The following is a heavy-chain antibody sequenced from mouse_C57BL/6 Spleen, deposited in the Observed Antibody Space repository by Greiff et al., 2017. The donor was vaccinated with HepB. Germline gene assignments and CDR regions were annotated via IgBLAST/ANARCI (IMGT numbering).Heavy chain of an antibody. CDR1: GFNIKDDY. CDR3: TTNYYGSSYDFDY. V-gene: IGHV14-4*01. J-gene: IGHJ2*01. Sequence: EVQLQQSGAELVRPGASVKLSCTASGFNIKDDYMHWVKQRPEQGLEWIGWIDPENGDTEYASKFQGKATITADTSSNKTYLQLSSLTSEDTAVYYCTTNYYGSSYDFDYWGQGTTLTVSS. D-gene: IGHD1-1*01. CDR2: IDPENGDT.